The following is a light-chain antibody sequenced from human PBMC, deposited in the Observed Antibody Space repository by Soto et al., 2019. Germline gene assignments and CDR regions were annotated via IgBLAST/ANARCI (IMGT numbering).Light chain of an antibody. CDR1: PGISNY. V-gene: IGKV1-27*01. CDR2: AAS. J-gene: IGKJ5*01. Sequence: DIQMTQSPSSLSSSVGDRVTITCRASPGISNYLAWYQQKPGKVPKLLIYAASTLQSGVPSRISGIGSGTEFTLAISSLQPEDVATSYCQKYNSVHLTFRQGTRLEIK. CDR3: QKYNSVHLT.